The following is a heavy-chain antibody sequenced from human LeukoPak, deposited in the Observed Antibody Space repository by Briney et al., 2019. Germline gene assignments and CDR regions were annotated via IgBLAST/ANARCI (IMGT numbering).Heavy chain of an antibody. CDR3: ARHSVGAKDAFDI. CDR1: GGSFSGYY. J-gene: IGHJ3*02. D-gene: IGHD1-26*01. CDR2: INHSGST. V-gene: IGHV4-34*01. Sequence: SETLSLTCAVYGGSFSGYYWSWIRQPPGKGLEWIGEINHSGSTNYNPSLKSRVTISVDTSKNQFSLKLSSVTAADTAVYYCARHSVGAKDAFDIWGQGTMVTVSS.